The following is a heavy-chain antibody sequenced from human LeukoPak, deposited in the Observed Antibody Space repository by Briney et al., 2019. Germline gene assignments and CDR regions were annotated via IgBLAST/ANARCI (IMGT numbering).Heavy chain of an antibody. CDR3: ARWRVGGLLIQY. D-gene: IGHD3-16*01. CDR2: IYYSGST. V-gene: IGHV4-59*12. Sequence: PSETLSLTCTVSGGSISSYYWSWIRQPPGKGLEWIGYIYYSGSTNYNPSLKSRVTISVDTSKNQFSLKLSSVTAADTAMYYCARWRVGGLLIQYWGQGTLVTVSS. J-gene: IGHJ1*01. CDR1: GGSISSYY.